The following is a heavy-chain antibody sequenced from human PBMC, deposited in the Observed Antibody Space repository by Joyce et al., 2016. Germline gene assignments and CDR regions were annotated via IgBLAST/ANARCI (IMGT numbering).Heavy chain of an antibody. V-gene: IGHV4-39*01. CDR2: IFYSGST. Sequence: QLQLQESGPGLVKPSETLSLTCSVSGGSVSSNSYYGGWIRQPPGKGLEWIGSIFYSGSTYDNPSLKSRVTISVDTSKNQFSLKLRSVTAADSAVYYCALVYYDFWSGFHPSYWGQGTLVTVSS. CDR1: GGSVSSNSYY. J-gene: IGHJ4*02. CDR3: ALVYYDFWSGFHPSY. D-gene: IGHD3-3*01.